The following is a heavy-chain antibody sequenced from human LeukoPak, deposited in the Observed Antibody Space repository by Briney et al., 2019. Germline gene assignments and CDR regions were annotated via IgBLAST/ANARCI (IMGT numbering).Heavy chain of an antibody. CDR3: ATLGFSSGYYYYFDH. V-gene: IGHV4-39*07. CDR2: IYYSGST. D-gene: IGHD3-22*01. Sequence: SETLSLTCTVSGGSISSSSYYWGWIRQPPGKGLEWIGSIYYSGSTYYNPSLKSRVTISVDTSKNQFSLKLSSVTVADTAVYYCATLGFSSGYYYYFDHWGQGTLVTVSS. J-gene: IGHJ4*02. CDR1: GGSISSSSYY.